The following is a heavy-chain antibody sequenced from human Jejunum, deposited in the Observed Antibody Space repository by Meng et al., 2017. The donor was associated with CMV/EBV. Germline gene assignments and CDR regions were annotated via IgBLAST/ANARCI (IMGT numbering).Heavy chain of an antibody. CDR1: SNTSGEYC. D-gene: IGHD3-22*01. CDR3: ANYYYDTSGHNWIDP. CDR2: IYYSGTT. Sequence: SNTSGEYCCSWIRQCPRKGLEWIENIYYSGTTYYNPSLKSQVTISVDTSRNQFSLNLTSVTVADTAVYYCANYYYDTSGHNWIDPWGRGARVTVSS. V-gene: IGHV4-30-4*08. J-gene: IGHJ5*02.